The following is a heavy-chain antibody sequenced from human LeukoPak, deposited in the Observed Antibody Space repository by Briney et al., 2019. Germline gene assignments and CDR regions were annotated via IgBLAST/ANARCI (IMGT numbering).Heavy chain of an antibody. Sequence: SETLSLTCTVSGGSISSYYWSWIRQPPGKGLEWIGYIYTSGSTNYNPSLKSRVTISVDTSKNQFSLKLSSVTAADTAVYYCARQNTRGYGGNYSPVAWFGPWGQGTLVTVSS. J-gene: IGHJ5*02. D-gene: IGHD4-23*01. CDR2: IYTSGST. CDR1: GGSISSYY. CDR3: ARQNTRGYGGNYSPVAWFGP. V-gene: IGHV4-4*09.